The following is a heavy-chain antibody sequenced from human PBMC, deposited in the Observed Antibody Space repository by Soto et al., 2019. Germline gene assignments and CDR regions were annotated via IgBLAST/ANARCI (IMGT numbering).Heavy chain of an antibody. CDR2: ISSSSSTI. V-gene: IGHV3-48*02. D-gene: IGHD3-22*01. Sequence: PGGSLRLSCAASGFTFSSYSMNWVRQAPGKGLEWVSYISSSSSTIYYADSVKGRFTISRDNAKNSLYLQMNSLRDEDTAVYYCARNYYYDSSGYYNCDYWGQGTLVTVSS. J-gene: IGHJ4*02. CDR1: GFTFSSYS. CDR3: ARNYYYDSSGYYNCDY.